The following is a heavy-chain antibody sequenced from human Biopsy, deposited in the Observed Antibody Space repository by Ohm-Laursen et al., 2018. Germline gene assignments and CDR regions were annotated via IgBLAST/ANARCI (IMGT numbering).Heavy chain of an antibody. CDR1: GVSISSYF. CDR3: AAYYYGSSGYFYAFHY. V-gene: IGHV4-59*08. D-gene: IGHD3-22*01. J-gene: IGHJ4*02. Sequence: TLSLTCTVSGVSISSYFWSWIRQPLGKGLEWIGYVSYSGNTKYNPSLKSRVTISADTSKNQFSLKLSSVTAADTAMYYCAAYYYGSSGYFYAFHYWGQGTLVTVSS. CDR2: VSYSGNT.